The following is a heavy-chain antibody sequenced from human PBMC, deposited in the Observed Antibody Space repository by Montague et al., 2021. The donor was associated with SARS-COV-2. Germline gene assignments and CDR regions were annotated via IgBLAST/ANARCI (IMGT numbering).Heavy chain of an antibody. V-gene: IGHV4-39*01. CDR3: ARHRTYGDHSLDNWFHT. CDR2: IYNSGTT. J-gene: IGHJ5*02. D-gene: IGHD4/OR15-4a*01. CDR1: GDSISCPNCY. Sequence: SETLSLTCTVSGDSISCPNCYWGWIRQAPGKGLDWIGTIYNSGTTYYNPSLKSRLTISIDTSKSHFSLKLTSVTAANTAVYYCARHRTYGDHSLDNWFHTWGQGTLVTVSS.